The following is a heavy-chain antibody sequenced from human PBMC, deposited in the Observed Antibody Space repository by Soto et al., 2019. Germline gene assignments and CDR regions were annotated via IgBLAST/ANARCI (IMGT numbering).Heavy chain of an antibody. CDR1: GFTFSSYA. J-gene: IGHJ4*02. CDR3: AKDAYGFWSGTTGFDY. Sequence: PGGSLRLSCAASGFTFSSYAMSWVRQAPGKGLEWVSAISGSGGSTYYADSVKGRFTISRDNSKNTLYLQMNSLRAEDTAVYYCAKDAYGFWSGTTGFDYWGQGTLVTVSS. CDR2: ISGSGGST. V-gene: IGHV3-23*01. D-gene: IGHD3-3*01.